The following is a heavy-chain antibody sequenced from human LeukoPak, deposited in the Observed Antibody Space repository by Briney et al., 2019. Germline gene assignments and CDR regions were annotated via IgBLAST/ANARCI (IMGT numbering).Heavy chain of an antibody. V-gene: IGHV4-30-2*01. CDR1: GGSISSGGYY. J-gene: IGHJ3*02. Sequence: SQTLSLTCTVSGGSISSGGYYWSWIRQPPGKGLEWIGYNYHSGSTYYNPSLKSRVTISVDRSKNQFSLKLSSVTAADTAVYYCARGNYYDSSGGAFDIWGQGTMVTVSS. CDR2: NYHSGST. D-gene: IGHD3-22*01. CDR3: ARGNYYDSSGGAFDI.